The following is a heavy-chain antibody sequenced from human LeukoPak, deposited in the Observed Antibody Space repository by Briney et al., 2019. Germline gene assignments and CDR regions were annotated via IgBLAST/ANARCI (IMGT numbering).Heavy chain of an antibody. CDR3: ARARYYDFWSGYYDYYYYMDV. V-gene: IGHV3-21*01. J-gene: IGHJ6*03. CDR1: GFTFSSYS. D-gene: IGHD3-3*01. Sequence: GGSLRLSCAASGFTFSSYSMNWVRQAPGKGLEWVSSISSSSSYIYYADSVKGRFTISRDNAKNSLYLQMNSLRAEDTAVYYCARARYYDFWSGYYDYYYYMDVWGKGTTVTVSS. CDR2: ISSSSSYI.